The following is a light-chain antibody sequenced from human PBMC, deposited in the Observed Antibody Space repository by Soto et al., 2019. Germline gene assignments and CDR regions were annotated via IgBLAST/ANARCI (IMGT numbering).Light chain of an antibody. CDR2: ATS. J-gene: IGKJ5*01. Sequence: DIQMTQSPSSLSASVGDRVTITCRASQGINHYLAWFQQKPGKVPKLLIYATSTLQSGVPSRFSGSGFGTDFTLTISSLQPEDVATYYCQQFNSYPITFGQGTRLEI. V-gene: IGKV1-27*01. CDR1: QGINHY. CDR3: QQFNSYPIT.